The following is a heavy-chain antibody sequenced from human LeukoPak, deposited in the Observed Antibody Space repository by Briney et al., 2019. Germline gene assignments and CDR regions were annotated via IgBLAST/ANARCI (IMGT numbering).Heavy chain of an antibody. CDR3: AKDFAKYCSGGCDFQH. Sequence: GGSLRLSCSASGFTFSSYSMNWVRQAPGKGLEGVSFISGGSRGIHYADSVKGRFTISRDNSKNTLYMQMNSLRAEDTAVYYCAKDFAKYCSGGCDFQHWGQGTLVTVS. V-gene: IGHV3-48*04. CDR2: ISGGSRGI. CDR1: GFTFSSYS. J-gene: IGHJ1*01. D-gene: IGHD2-15*01.